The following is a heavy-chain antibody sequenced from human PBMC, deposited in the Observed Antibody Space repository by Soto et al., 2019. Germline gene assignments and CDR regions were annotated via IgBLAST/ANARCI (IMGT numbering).Heavy chain of an antibody. CDR1: GGSISSYY. CDR2: IYYSGST. V-gene: IGHV4-59*08. CDR3: ARRGSSTSCYGEVCSYYYYYMDV. J-gene: IGHJ6*03. D-gene: IGHD2-2*01. Sequence: SETLSLTCTVSGGSISSYYWSWIRQPPGKGLEWIGYIYYSGSTNYNPSLKSRVTISVDTSRNQFSRKLSSVTASDTTVYYCARRGSSTSCYGEVCSYYYYYMDVWGKGTTVTVSS.